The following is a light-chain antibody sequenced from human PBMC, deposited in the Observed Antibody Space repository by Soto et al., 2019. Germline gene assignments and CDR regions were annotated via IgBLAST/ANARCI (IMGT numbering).Light chain of an antibody. CDR1: SSNVGGYKY. J-gene: IGLJ2*01. V-gene: IGLV2-14*01. CDR3: GSYTSSSTSVI. CDR2: EVS. Sequence: QSVLTQPASVSGSPGQSITISRTGTSSNVGGYKYVSWYQQHPDKAPKLIIFEVSNRPSGIPSRFSASKSGNTASPTISGLQAEDEADDYCGSYTSSSTSVIFGRGTKVTVL.